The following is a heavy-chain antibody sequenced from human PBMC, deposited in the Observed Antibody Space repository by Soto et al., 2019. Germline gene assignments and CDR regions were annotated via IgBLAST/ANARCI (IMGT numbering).Heavy chain of an antibody. CDR3: ARSDCSSTSCHYYFDY. CDR2: IYYNGST. Sequence: PSETLSLTCTVSGGSISSYYWSWIRQPPGKGLEWIGYIYYNGSTNYNPSLKSRVPISVDTSKNQFSLQLSSVIAADTAVYYCARSDCSSTSCHYYFDYWGQGTLVTVSS. J-gene: IGHJ4*02. CDR1: GGSISSYY. D-gene: IGHD2-2*01. V-gene: IGHV4-59*01.